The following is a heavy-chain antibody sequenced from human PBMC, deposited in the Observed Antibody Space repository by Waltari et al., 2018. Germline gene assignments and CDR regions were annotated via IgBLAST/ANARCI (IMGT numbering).Heavy chain of an antibody. V-gene: IGHV1-18*01. CDR3: ARDIVVVPAAIWGGYFDY. J-gene: IGHJ4*02. D-gene: IGHD2-2*02. CDR2: ISAYNGNT. Sequence: QVQLVQSGAEVKKPGASVKVSCKASGYTFTSYGISWVRQAPGQGLEWMGWISAYNGNTNYAQKLQGRVTMTTDTSTSTAYMELRSLRSDDTAVYYCARDIVVVPAAIWGGYFDYWGQGTLVTVSS. CDR1: GYTFTSYG.